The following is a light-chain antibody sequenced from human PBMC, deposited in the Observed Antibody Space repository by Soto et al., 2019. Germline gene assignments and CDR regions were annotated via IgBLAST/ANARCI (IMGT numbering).Light chain of an antibody. CDR3: QQYGSSLYT. V-gene: IGKV3-20*01. J-gene: IGKJ2*01. CDR2: GAS. CDR1: QSVSSSY. Sequence: EIGLTQSPGTLSLSPGGRATLSCRASQSVSSSYLAWYQQKPGQAPRLLIYGASSRATGIPDRFSGSGSGKDFTLTISRLETEDFAVYYCQQYGSSLYTFVQWTKLEIK.